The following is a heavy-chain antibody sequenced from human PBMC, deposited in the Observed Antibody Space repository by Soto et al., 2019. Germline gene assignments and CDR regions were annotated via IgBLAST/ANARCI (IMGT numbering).Heavy chain of an antibody. J-gene: IGHJ4*02. CDR2: IRTYNGNT. V-gene: IGHV1-18*01. CDR1: GYTFTSYG. CDR3: ARDAPPEDY. Sequence: QVQLVQSGAEVKKPGASVKVSCKASGYTFTSYGISWVRQAPGQGLEWMGWIRTYNGNTNYAQKLQGRVTMTTDTFTSTTYIELSSLRSDDTGVYYCARDAPPEDYWGQGTLVTVSS.